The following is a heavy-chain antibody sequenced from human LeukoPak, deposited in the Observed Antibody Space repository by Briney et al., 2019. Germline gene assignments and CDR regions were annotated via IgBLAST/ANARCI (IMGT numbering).Heavy chain of an antibody. J-gene: IGHJ4*02. V-gene: IGHV3-15*01. Sequence: PGGSLRLSCAASGFTFSNAWMSWVRQAPGKGLEWVGRIKSKTDGGTTDCAAPVKGRFTISRDDSKNTLYLQMNSLKTEDTAVYYCTTDLNYYDSSGYLSYFDYWGQGTLVTVSS. D-gene: IGHD3-22*01. CDR2: IKSKTDGGTT. CDR3: TTDLNYYDSSGYLSYFDY. CDR1: GFTFSNAW.